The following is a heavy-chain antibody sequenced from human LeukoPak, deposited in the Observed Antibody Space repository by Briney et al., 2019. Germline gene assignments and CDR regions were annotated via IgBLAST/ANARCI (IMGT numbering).Heavy chain of an antibody. Sequence: SETLSLTCTVSGGSISSFYWSWIRQPAGKGLEWIGRIYSGGITNYSPSLKSRVTMSVDMSNNQFSLKLTSMTAADTAVYYCARNPCGGGTCHHYFDYWGQGTLVTVSS. V-gene: IGHV4-4*07. CDR2: IYSGGIT. D-gene: IGHD2-21*01. CDR3: ARNPCGGGTCHHYFDY. J-gene: IGHJ4*02. CDR1: GGSISSFY.